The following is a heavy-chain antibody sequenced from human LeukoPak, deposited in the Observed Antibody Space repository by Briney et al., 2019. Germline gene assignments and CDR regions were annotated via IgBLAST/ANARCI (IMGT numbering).Heavy chain of an antibody. Sequence: ASVKVSCKASGYTFTSYDINWVRQATGQGLEWMGWMNPNSGNTGYAQKFQGRVTMTRNTSISTAYMELSSLKASDTSMYYCARHGTARAAQAFDIWGQGTMVAVSS. CDR3: ARHGTARAAQAFDI. CDR1: GYTFTSYD. CDR2: MNPNSGNT. V-gene: IGHV1-8*01. J-gene: IGHJ3*02. D-gene: IGHD6-6*01.